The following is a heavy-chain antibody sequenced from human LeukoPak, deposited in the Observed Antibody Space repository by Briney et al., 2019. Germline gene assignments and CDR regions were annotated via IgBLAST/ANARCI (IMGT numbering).Heavy chain of an antibody. Sequence: SGGSLRLSCAASGFTFSSYAMHWVRQAPGKGLGWVAVISYDGSNKYYADSVKGRFTISRDNSKNTLYLQMNSLRAEDTAVYYCARGEADYYDSSGYIDYWGQGTLVTVSS. V-gene: IGHV3-30*04. CDR1: GFTFSSYA. CDR3: ARGEADYYDSSGYIDY. D-gene: IGHD3-22*01. CDR2: ISYDGSNK. J-gene: IGHJ4*02.